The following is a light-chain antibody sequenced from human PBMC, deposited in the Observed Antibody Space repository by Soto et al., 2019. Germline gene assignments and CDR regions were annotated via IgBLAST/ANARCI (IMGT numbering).Light chain of an antibody. CDR3: QQYDKWPTWT. CDR2: DAS. J-gene: IGKJ1*01. Sequence: DIQMTQSPSTLSGSVGDRVTITCRASQTISSWLAWYQQKPGKAPKLLIYDASSLESGVPSRFSGSGSGTEFTLTISSLQPDDFAVYYCQQYDKWPTWTFGQGTKVDIK. V-gene: IGKV1-5*01. CDR1: QTISSW.